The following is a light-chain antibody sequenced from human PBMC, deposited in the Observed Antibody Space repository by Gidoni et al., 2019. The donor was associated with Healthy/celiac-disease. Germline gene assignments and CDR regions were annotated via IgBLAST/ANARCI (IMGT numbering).Light chain of an antibody. CDR1: QSVSSSY. CDR2: GAS. CDR3: QQYGSSPLVT. V-gene: IGKV3-20*01. Sequence: IVMPQSPGTLTSSPGERATLSCRASQSVSSSYLAWYQQKPGQAPRLLIYGASSSATGIPDRFSGSGSGTDFTLTISRLGPEDLAVYYCQQYGSSPLVTFGQGTRLEIK. J-gene: IGKJ5*01.